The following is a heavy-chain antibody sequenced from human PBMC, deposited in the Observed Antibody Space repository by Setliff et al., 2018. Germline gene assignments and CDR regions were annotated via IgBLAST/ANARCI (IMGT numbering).Heavy chain of an antibody. Sequence: GGSLRLSCAASAFTFPTYDMHWMRQAPGKGLEWVAYVSIGGGTIHYADSVRGRFTISRDDAKSSLYLQMNSLRAEDTAVYYCAAYGDYSFWGQGTLVTV. CDR3: AAYGDYSF. D-gene: IGHD4-17*01. J-gene: IGHJ4*02. V-gene: IGHV3-48*03. CDR2: VSIGGGTI. CDR1: AFTFPTYD.